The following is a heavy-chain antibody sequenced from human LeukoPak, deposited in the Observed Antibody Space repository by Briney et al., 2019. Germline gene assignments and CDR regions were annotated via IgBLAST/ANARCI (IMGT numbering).Heavy chain of an antibody. Sequence: QPGRSLRLSCAASGFTFSSYVMHRVRQAPGKGLGWGAGISYDVSNKYYADTVKGRFTTSRDKCKSTLCMQMNSLRAEETAVYVRARVKGEYFDYWGQGTLVTASS. V-gene: IGHV3-30*04. J-gene: IGHJ4*02. CDR2: ISYDVSNK. CDR1: GFTFSSYV. D-gene: IGHD3-16*01. CDR3: ARVKGEYFDY.